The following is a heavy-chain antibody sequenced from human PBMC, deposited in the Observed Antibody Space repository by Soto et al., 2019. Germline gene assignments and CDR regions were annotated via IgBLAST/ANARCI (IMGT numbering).Heavy chain of an antibody. Sequence: QVQLVQSGAEVKKPGSSVKVSCKASGGTFSSYAISWVRQAPGQGLEWMGGIIPIFGTANYAQKFQGRVTIPGDKSTSTAYMGLGSGGSEATAVYSCARARGFWGIYRYFYWFAPGGQGPLVTVSS. V-gene: IGHV1-69*06. CDR3: ARARGFWGIYRYFYWFAP. J-gene: IGHJ5*02. CDR1: GGTFSSYA. CDR2: IIPIFGTA. D-gene: IGHD3-16*02.